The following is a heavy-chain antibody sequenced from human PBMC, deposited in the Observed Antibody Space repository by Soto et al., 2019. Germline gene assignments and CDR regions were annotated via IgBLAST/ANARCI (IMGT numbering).Heavy chain of an antibody. D-gene: IGHD2-15*01. J-gene: IGHJ4*02. CDR3: YLGYCSGGSCQNPYPVDY. CDR2: IYWDDDK. Sequence: SGPTLVNPTQTLTLTCTFSGFSLSTSGVGVGWIRQPPGKALEWLALIYWDDDKRYSPSLKSRLTITKDTSKNQVVLTMTNMDPVDTATYYCYLGYCSGGSCQNPYPVDYWGQGTLVTVSS. V-gene: IGHV2-5*02. CDR1: GFSLSTSGVG.